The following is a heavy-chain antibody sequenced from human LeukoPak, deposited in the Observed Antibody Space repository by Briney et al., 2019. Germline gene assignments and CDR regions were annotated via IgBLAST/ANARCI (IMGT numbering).Heavy chain of an antibody. CDR2: IYHSGST. V-gene: IGHV4-30-2*01. CDR3: ARWVWHYDSSGYHDY. Sequence: PSETLSLTCTVSGGSISSGGYYWSWIRQPPGKGLEWIGYIYHSGSTYYNPSLKSRVTISVDTSKNQFSLKLSSVTAADTAVYYCARWVWHYDSSGYHDYWGQGTLVTVSS. CDR1: GGSISSGGYY. J-gene: IGHJ4*02. D-gene: IGHD3-22*01.